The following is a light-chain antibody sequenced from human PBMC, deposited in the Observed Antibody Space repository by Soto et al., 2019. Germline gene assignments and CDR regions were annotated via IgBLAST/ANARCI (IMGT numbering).Light chain of an antibody. J-gene: IGKJ2*01. CDR1: QSVSSNN. V-gene: IGKV3-20*01. Sequence: EIVLTQSPGTLSLSPGEGATLSCRASQSVSSNNLAWYQQKPGRAPRLLIYGAFNRASDIPHRFSSSGSGTDFTLTISRLEPEDFAVYYCQQFGSSPPYTFGQGTRLEIK. CDR3: QQFGSSPPYT. CDR2: GAF.